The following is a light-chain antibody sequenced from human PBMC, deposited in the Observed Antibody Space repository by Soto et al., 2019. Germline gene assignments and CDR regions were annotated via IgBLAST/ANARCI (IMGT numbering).Light chain of an antibody. Sequence: QSALTQPASVSGSPGQSITISCTGASSDVGSYNPVSWYQQHPGKAPKLIIYEGTKRPSGVSNRFSGSKSGNTASLTISGLLAEDEADDHCCSYVGSSTHHVFGAGTKLTVL. CDR2: EGT. V-gene: IGLV2-23*01. J-gene: IGLJ7*01. CDR3: CSYVGSSTHHV. CDR1: SSDVGSYNP.